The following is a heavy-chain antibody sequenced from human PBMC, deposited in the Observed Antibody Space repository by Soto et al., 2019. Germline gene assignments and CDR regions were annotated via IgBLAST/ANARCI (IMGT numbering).Heavy chain of an antibody. CDR2: INHSGST. V-gene: IGHV4-34*01. Sequence: SETLSLTCAVYGGSFSGYYWSWIRQPPGKGLEWIGEINHSGSTNYNPSLKSRVTISVDTSKNQFSLKLSSVTAADTAVYYCARDVGFWSFAYGMDVWGQGTTVTVSS. D-gene: IGHD3-3*01. CDR3: ARDVGFWSFAYGMDV. J-gene: IGHJ6*02. CDR1: GGSFSGYY.